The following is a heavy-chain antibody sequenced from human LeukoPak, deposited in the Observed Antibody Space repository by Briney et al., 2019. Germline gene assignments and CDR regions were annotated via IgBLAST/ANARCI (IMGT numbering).Heavy chain of an antibody. D-gene: IGHD6-6*01. J-gene: IGHJ4*02. CDR1: GFTFSSYS. CDR2: ISSSSSYI. V-gene: IGHV3-21*04. Sequence: GGSLRLSCAASGFTFSSYSMNWVRQAPGKGLEWVSSISSSSSYIYYADSVKGRFTISRDNAKNSLYLQMNSLRAEDTAVYYCAKSGPFVGYSSSWGQGTLVTVSS. CDR3: AKSGPFVGYSSS.